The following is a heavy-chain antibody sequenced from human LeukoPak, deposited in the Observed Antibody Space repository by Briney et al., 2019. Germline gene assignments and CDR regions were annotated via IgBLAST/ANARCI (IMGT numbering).Heavy chain of an antibody. J-gene: IGHJ3*02. Sequence: PSETLSLTCTVSGGSISSYYWSWIRQPPGKGLEWIGYIYYSGSTNYNPSLKSRVTMSVDTSKNQFSLKLSSVTAADTAVYYCASSGVAEIDGYNFATFSDDAFDIWGQGTMVTVSS. CDR1: GGSISSYY. D-gene: IGHD5-24*01. CDR3: ASSGVAEIDGYNFATFSDDAFDI. V-gene: IGHV4-59*12. CDR2: IYYSGST.